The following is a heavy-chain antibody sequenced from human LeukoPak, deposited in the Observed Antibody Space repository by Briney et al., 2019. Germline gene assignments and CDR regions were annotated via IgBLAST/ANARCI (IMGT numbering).Heavy chain of an antibody. CDR3: ARHGSSWYEVTYYMDV. J-gene: IGHJ6*03. D-gene: IGHD6-13*01. CDR1: GYTFTGYY. CDR2: INPNSGGT. V-gene: IGHV1-2*02. Sequence: ASVKVSCKASGYTFTGYYMHWVRQAPGQGLEWMGWINPNSGGTNYAQKFQGRVTMTRDTSISTAYMELSRLRSDDTAVYYCARHGSSWYEVTYYMDVWGKGTTVTVSS.